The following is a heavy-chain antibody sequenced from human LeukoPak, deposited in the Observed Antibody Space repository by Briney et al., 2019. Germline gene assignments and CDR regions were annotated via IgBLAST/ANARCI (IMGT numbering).Heavy chain of an antibody. J-gene: IGHJ4*02. CDR2: VYRDGST. V-gene: IGHV3-66*01. CDR3: AASSSWPGYFDF. CDR1: GLTVSSNY. Sequence: GGSLRLSCAASGLTVSSNYMSWVRQAPGKGLEGVSAVYRDGSTYYAESVKGRFTISRDNLKNSLYLQVNSLRAEDRAVYYCAASSSWPGYFDFWGQGALVTVSS. D-gene: IGHD6-13*01.